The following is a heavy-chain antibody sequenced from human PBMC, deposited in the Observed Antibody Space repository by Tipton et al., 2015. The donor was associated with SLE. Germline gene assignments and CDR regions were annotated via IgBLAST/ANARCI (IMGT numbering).Heavy chain of an antibody. D-gene: IGHD5-12*01. CDR3: AASGYTGLRLVDP. J-gene: IGHJ5*02. V-gene: IGHV4-59*01. CDR1: GGSITTYY. CDR2: IYYSGTA. Sequence: TLSLTCSVSGGSITTYYWSWIRQTPGQGLEWIGNIYYSGTANYNPTHKSRVTISIDTSKNQVSLRMTSVSAADPAVYYCAASGYTGLRLVDPWGQATPVTVSS.